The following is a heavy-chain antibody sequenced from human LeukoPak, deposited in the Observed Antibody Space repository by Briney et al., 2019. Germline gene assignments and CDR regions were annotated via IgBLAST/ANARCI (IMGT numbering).Heavy chain of an antibody. Sequence: QPGGSLRLSCAASAFTFSDYSMDWVRQAPGKGLEWISYIDTSSSTMYYADSVMGRFTISRDNAKESLYLQMNSLRDEDTAVYYCAREDGSWGPNNLDLWGQGTMVTVSS. CDR1: AFTFSDYS. J-gene: IGHJ3*01. CDR3: AREDGSWGPNNLDL. CDR2: IDTSSSTM. D-gene: IGHD7-27*01. V-gene: IGHV3-48*02.